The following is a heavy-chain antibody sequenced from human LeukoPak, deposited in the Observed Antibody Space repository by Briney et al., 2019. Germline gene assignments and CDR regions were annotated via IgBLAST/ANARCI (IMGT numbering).Heavy chain of an antibody. CDR1: VYTFTGYY. Sequence: ASVTVSFTSSVYTFTGYYMHWVRQAPGQGLEWMGWINPNSGGTNYAQQFHGRVTMIRDTSISTAYMELSRPRTDDTAADYSSRDGGNLRQGLVVYWGQGTLVTVSS. CDR2: INPNSGGT. CDR3: SRDGGNLRQGLVVY. J-gene: IGHJ4*02. V-gene: IGHV1-2*02. D-gene: IGHD6-19*01.